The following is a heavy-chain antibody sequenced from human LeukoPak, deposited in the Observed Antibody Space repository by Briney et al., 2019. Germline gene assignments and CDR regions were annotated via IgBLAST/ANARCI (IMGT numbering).Heavy chain of an antibody. J-gene: IGHJ4*02. V-gene: IGHV3-15*01. D-gene: IGHD5/OR15-5a*01. CDR1: GFTFINAW. Sequence: GGSLKPSFPPSGFTFINAWMSWFRQPPGKGLKWVHRIKIKTDGGTTDYAAPVKATSTISTDDSKHTMYLQMNSLNTEDTAVYYCTAGPPPLYAASGSSFSFYWGQGTLVTVSS. CDR2: IKIKTDGGTT. CDR3: TAGPPPLYAASGSSFSFY.